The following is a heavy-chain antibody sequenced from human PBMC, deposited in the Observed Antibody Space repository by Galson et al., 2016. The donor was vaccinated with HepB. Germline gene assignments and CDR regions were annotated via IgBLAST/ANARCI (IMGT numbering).Heavy chain of an antibody. CDR3: ASGYSYGYFYY. CDR1: GFTFSSYN. Sequence: SLRLSCAASGFTFSSYNMNWVRQAPGKGLEWVSSISSSSSYIYYADSVKGRFTISRDNAKNSLYLQMNSLRAEDTAVYYCASGYSYGYFYYWGQGTLVTVSS. D-gene: IGHD5-18*01. V-gene: IGHV3-21*01. CDR2: ISSSSSYI. J-gene: IGHJ4*02.